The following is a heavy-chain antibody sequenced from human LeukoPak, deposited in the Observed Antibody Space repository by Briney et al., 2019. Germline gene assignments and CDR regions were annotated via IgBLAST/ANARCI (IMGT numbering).Heavy chain of an antibody. CDR1: GFTFSSYA. Sequence: PGGSLRLSCAASGFTFSSYAMSWVRQAPGKGLEWVSAISGSGGSIYYAGSVKGRFTISRDNSKNTLYLQMNSLRAEDTAVYYCARGGYFDWLLYYWGQGTLVTVSS. CDR3: ARGGYFDWLLYY. D-gene: IGHD3-9*01. CDR2: ISGSGGSI. J-gene: IGHJ4*02. V-gene: IGHV3-23*01.